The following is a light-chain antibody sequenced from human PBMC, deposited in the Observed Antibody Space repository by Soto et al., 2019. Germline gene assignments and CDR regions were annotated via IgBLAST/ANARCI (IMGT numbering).Light chain of an antibody. CDR3: QQDGSSPRT. Sequence: EIVITQSPATLSVSPGERATLSCRASQSVSSNLAWYQQKPGQAPRLLIYGASTRATGIPARFSGSGSGTEFTLTISSLQSEDFAVYYCQQDGSSPRTFGQGTKVDIK. CDR1: QSVSSN. CDR2: GAS. J-gene: IGKJ1*01. V-gene: IGKV3-15*01.